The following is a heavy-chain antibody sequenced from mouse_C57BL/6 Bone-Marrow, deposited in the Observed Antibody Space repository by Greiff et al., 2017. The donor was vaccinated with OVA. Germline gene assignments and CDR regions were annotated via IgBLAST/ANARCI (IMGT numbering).Heavy chain of an antibody. CDR1: GFTFSDYY. CDR2: ISNGGGST. CDR3: ARRPYGGYFDY. D-gene: IGHD1-1*01. J-gene: IGHJ2*01. Sequence: EVKLVESGGGLVQPGGSLKLSCAASGFTFSDYYMYWVRQTPEKRLEWVAYISNGGGSTYYPDTVKGRFTISRDNAKNTLYLQMSRLKSEDTAMYYCARRPYGGYFDYWGQGTTLTVSS. V-gene: IGHV5-12*01.